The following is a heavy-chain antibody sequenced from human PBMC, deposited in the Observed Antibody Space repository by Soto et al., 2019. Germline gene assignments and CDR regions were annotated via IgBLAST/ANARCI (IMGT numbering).Heavy chain of an antibody. J-gene: IGHJ6*02. CDR1: GFTFSSYW. D-gene: IGHD1-1*01. Sequence: GGSLRLSCAASGFTFSSYWMSWVRQAPGKGLEWVANIKQDGTENYYVDSVKGRFTISRDNAKRSLYLQINSLRTEDTAVYYCARGTNWNNHYGMDVWGQGTTVTVSS. V-gene: IGHV3-7*03. CDR3: ARGTNWNNHYGMDV. CDR2: IKQDGTEN.